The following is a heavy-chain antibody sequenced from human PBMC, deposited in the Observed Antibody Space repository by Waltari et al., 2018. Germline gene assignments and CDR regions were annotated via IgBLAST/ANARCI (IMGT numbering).Heavy chain of an antibody. J-gene: IGHJ4*02. Sequence: EVQLLESGGGLVQPGGSLRLSCAASGFTFSSYAMSWVRQAPGKGLEWVSAISGSGGSTYYADSVKGRFTISRDNSKSTLYLQMNSLRAEDTAVDYCAKDARYCSGGSCPEPYFDYWGQGTLVTVSS. CDR2: ISGSGGST. D-gene: IGHD2-15*01. CDR3: AKDARYCSGGSCPEPYFDY. CDR1: GFTFSSYA. V-gene: IGHV3-23*01.